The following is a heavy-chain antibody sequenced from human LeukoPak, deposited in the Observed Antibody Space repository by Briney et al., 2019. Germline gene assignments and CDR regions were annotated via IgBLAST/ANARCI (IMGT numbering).Heavy chain of an antibody. CDR2: ISGSGGST. CDR1: GFTFSNAW. Sequence: GGSLRLSCAASGFTFSNAWMSWVRQAPGKGLEWVSAISGSGGSTYYADSVKGRFTISRDNSKNALYLQMNSLRAEDTAVYYCAKDALEYYYGSGSEFDYWGQGTLVTVSS. D-gene: IGHD3-10*01. J-gene: IGHJ4*02. CDR3: AKDALEYYYGSGSEFDY. V-gene: IGHV3-23*01.